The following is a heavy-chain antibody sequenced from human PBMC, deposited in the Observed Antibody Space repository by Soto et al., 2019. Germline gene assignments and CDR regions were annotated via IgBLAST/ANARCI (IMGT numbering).Heavy chain of an antibody. V-gene: IGHV3-48*01. CDR3: ARAYPHGDRDHYYYYSMDV. Sequence: EVQLVESGGGLVQPGGSLRLSCAASGYIFDDYSMNWVRQAPGKGLEWVSDISGSSTTIYYADSVKGRFTISRDNAKNSLYLQMNSLRAADTAVYDSARAYPHGDRDHYYYYSMDVWGKGTRVTVSS. CDR1: GYIFDDYS. J-gene: IGHJ6*04. CDR2: ISGSSTTI.